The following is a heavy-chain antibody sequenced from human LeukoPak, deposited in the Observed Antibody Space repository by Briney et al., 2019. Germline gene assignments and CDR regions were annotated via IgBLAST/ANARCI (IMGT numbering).Heavy chain of an antibody. J-gene: IGHJ4*02. Sequence: PSETLSLTCAVYGGSFSGYYWSWIRQPPGKGLEWIREINHSGSTNYNPSLKSRVTISVDTSKNQFSLKLSSVTAADTAVYYCARPRGYSYGCAFDYWGQGTLVTVSS. CDR2: INHSGST. CDR1: GGSFSGYY. V-gene: IGHV4-34*01. CDR3: ARPRGYSYGCAFDY. D-gene: IGHD5-18*01.